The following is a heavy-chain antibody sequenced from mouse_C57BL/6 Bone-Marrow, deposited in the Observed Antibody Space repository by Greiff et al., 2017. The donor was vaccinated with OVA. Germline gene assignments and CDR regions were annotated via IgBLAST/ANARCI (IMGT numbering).Heavy chain of an antibody. Sequence: EVQLQQSGPELVKPGASVKISCKASGYTFTDYYMNWVKQSHGKSLEWIGDLNPNNGGNSYNPKFTGKATLTVDKSSSTAYMALRSLTSEASAVYYCARPLYYDYWFYYAMDYWGQGTSVTVSS. CDR2: LNPNNGGN. J-gene: IGHJ4*01. CDR1: GYTFTDYY. D-gene: IGHD2-4*01. V-gene: IGHV1-26*01. CDR3: ARPLYYDYWFYYAMDY.